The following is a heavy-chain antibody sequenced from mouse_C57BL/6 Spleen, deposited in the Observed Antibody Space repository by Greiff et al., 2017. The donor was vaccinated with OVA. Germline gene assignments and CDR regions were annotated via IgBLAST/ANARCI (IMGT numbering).Heavy chain of an antibody. CDR3: ARGGSSGYWYFDV. J-gene: IGHJ1*03. CDR1: GYTFTSYW. V-gene: IGHV1-7*01. CDR2: INPSSGYT. D-gene: IGHD3-2*02. Sequence: VLLVESGAELAKPGASVKLSCKASGYTFTSYWMHWVKQRPGQGLEWIGYINPSSGYTKYNQKFKDKATLTADKSSSTAYMQLSRLTYEDSAVYYCARGGSSGYWYFDVWGTGTTVTVSS.